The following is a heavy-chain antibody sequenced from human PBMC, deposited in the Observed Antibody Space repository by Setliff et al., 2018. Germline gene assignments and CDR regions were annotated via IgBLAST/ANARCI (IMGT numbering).Heavy chain of an antibody. CDR3: ARTGTYRYFDY. CDR1: GASISSGTYY. V-gene: IGHV4-39*01. Sequence: KTSETLSLTCTVSGASISSGTYYWGWIRQPPGKGLEWIGRIHYLGTTYSNASLASRLTMSVDTAKNQFSLKLTSVTAADTAVYYCARTGTYRYFDYWGQGTRVTVSS. CDR2: IHYLGTT. D-gene: IGHD1-1*01. J-gene: IGHJ4*02.